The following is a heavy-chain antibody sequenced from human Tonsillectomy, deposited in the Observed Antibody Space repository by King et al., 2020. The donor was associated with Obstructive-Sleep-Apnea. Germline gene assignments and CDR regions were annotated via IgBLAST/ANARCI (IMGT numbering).Heavy chain of an antibody. CDR2: IDPIASYT. J-gene: IGHJ4*02. V-gene: IGHV5-10-1*03. Sequence: VQLVQSGAEVKKPGESLRISCKGSGYSFTNYWINWVRQMPGKGLEWMGRIDPIASYTNFSPSFQGHVTISADRSIITVYLQWSGLKASDTAMYYCARQDTYSSGQYYFDYWGQGTLVTVSS. CDR3: ARQDTYSSGQYYFDY. D-gene: IGHD6-19*01. CDR1: GYSFTNYW.